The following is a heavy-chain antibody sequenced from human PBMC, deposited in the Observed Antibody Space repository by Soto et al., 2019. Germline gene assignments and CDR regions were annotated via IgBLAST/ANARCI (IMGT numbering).Heavy chain of an antibody. CDR3: AKESRHYDSSGYYYPNWYFDY. Sequence: GGSLRLSCAASGFTFSSYAMSWVRQAPGKGLEWVSAISGSGGSTYYADSVKGRFTISRDNSKNTLYLQMNSLRAEDTAVYYCAKESRHYDSSGYYYPNWYFDYWGQGTLVTVSS. D-gene: IGHD3-22*01. CDR1: GFTFSSYA. J-gene: IGHJ4*02. CDR2: ISGSGGST. V-gene: IGHV3-23*01.